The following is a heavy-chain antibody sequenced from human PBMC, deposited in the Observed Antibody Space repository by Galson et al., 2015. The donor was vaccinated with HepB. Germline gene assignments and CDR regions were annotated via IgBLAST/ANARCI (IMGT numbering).Heavy chain of an antibody. V-gene: IGHV3-21*01. Sequence: SLRLSCAASGFTPSSYSLNWVRQAPGKGLEWVSSISSSSSYIYYADSVKGRFTISRDNAKNSLYLQMNSLRAEDTAVYYCARSSMGGGAFDIWGQGTMVTVSS. CDR3: ARSSMGGGAFDI. CDR2: ISSSSSYI. D-gene: IGHD3-16*01. J-gene: IGHJ3*02. CDR1: GFTPSSYS.